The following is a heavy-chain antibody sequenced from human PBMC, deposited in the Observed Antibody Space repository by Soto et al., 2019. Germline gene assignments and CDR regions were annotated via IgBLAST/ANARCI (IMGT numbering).Heavy chain of an antibody. J-gene: IGHJ4*02. CDR2: IYYTGST. CDR1: GGSISSSNW. Sequence: SETLSLTCTVSGGSISSSNWWSWVRQPPGKGLEWIGEIYYTGSTNYNPSLKSRVTISVDASKNQFSLRLSSLTAADTAVYYCARSMHYSDGSNYSPFDYXGQGTLVTV. D-gene: IGHD3-22*01. CDR3: ARSMHYSDGSNYSPFDY. V-gene: IGHV4-4*02.